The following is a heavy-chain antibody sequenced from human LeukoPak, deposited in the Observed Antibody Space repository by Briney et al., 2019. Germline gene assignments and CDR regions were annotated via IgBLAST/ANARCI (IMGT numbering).Heavy chain of an antibody. J-gene: IGHJ6*03. V-gene: IGHV3-11*01. Sequence: GGSLRLSCAASGFTFSDYYMSWIRQAPGKGLEWVSYISSGGSTIYYADSVKGRFTISRDNAKNSLYLQVNSLRAEDTAVYYCARVPLPYYYYMDVWGKGTTVTVSS. CDR2: ISSGGSTI. CDR3: ARVPLPYYYYMDV. CDR1: GFTFSDYY. D-gene: IGHD1-14*01.